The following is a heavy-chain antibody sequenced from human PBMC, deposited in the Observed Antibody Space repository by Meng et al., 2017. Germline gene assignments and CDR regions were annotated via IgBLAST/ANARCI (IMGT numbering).Heavy chain of an antibody. Sequence: SVKVSCKASGGTFSSYAISWVRQAPGQGLEWMGGIIPISGTANCAQKFQGRVTITADKSTSTAYMELSSLRSEDTAVYYCASEGGVVGATVNWGQGTLVTVSS. CDR3: ASEGGVVGATVN. CDR2: IIPISGTA. D-gene: IGHD1-26*01. CDR1: GGTFSSYA. V-gene: IGHV1-69*06. J-gene: IGHJ4*02.